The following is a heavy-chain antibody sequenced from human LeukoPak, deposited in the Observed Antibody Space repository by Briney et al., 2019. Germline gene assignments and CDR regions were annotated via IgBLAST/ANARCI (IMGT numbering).Heavy chain of an antibody. J-gene: IGHJ4*02. D-gene: IGHD4-17*01. V-gene: IGHV3-21*01. CDR1: GFTFSSYS. CDR3: ARVKYGDYPYYFDY. Sequence: GGSLRLSCAASGFTFSSYSMNWVRQAPGKGLEWVSSISSSSSYIYYADSVKGRFTSSRDNAKNSLYLQMNSLRAEDTAVYYCARVKYGDYPYYFDYWGQGTLVTVSS. CDR2: ISSSSSYI.